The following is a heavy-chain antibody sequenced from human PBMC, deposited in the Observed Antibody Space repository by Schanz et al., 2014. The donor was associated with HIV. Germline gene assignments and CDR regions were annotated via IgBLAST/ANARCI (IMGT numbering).Heavy chain of an antibody. CDR3: ARSTANGYYLDQ. Sequence: QVPLQESGPGLVKPSETLSLSCTVSGGSFSFYYWSWVRRPPGKGLEWIGRIYSGGTTNYNPSLKSVLPWSLTPSKKLLSWDRISLPAPDPAVYSCARSTANGYYLDQWGQGTLVIVSS. CDR1: GGSFSFYY. D-gene: IGHD2-2*03. CDR2: IYSGGTT. V-gene: IGHV4-4*07. J-gene: IGHJ4*02.